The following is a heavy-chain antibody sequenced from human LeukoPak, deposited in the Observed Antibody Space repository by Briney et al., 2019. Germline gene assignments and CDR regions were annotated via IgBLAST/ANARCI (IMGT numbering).Heavy chain of an antibody. CDR1: GYTFTSYG. Sequence: ASVTVSCKASGYTFTSYGISWVRQAPGQGLEWMGWISAYNGNTNYARKLQGRVTMTTDTSTSTAYMELRSLRSDDTAVYYCARYLEGYCSSTSCYGNWFDPWGQGTLVTVSS. J-gene: IGHJ5*02. V-gene: IGHV1-18*01. CDR2: ISAYNGNT. CDR3: ARYLEGYCSSTSCYGNWFDP. D-gene: IGHD2-2*01.